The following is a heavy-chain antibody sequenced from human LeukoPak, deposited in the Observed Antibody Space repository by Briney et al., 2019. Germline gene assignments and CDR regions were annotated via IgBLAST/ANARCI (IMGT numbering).Heavy chain of an antibody. J-gene: IGHJ4*02. D-gene: IGHD3-10*01. Sequence: PSETLSLTCTVSGGSFSTYYWSWIRQPPGKGLEWIGTIYYTGSTYYNPSLRSRVTISADTSKNQFSLKLSSVTAADTAFYYCARQKYYYGSGFDYWGQGTLVTVSS. CDR2: IYYTGST. V-gene: IGHV4-59*04. CDR3: ARQKYYYGSGFDY. CDR1: GGSFSTYY.